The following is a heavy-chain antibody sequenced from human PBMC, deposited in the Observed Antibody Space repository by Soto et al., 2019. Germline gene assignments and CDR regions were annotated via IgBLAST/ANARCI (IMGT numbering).Heavy chain of an antibody. CDR3: ARDLSGTGLDV. CDR2: IYTTGGV. J-gene: IGHJ6*02. CDR1: GASVGTYY. Sequence: QVQLHESGPGLVKPSETLSLTCNVSGASVGTYYWSWIRQSAGKGLEWIGRIYTTGGVAYNSALNDRVTMSLDRSNNHLTLEMTSVTAADTAVYFCARDLSGTGLDVWGRGATVSVSS. V-gene: IGHV4-4*07. D-gene: IGHD1-26*01.